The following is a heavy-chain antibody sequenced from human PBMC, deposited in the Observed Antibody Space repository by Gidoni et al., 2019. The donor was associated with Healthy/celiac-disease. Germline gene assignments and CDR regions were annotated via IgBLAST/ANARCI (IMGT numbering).Heavy chain of an antibody. Sequence: QVQLVQSGAEVKKPGASVKVSCKASGYTFTGYYMHWVRPAPGQGLEWMGWINPNSGGTNYAQKFQGRVTMTRDTSISTAYMELSRLRSDDTAVYYCARDISGYDYGVGEVAGDPYYFDYWGQGTLVTVSS. CDR2: INPNSGGT. CDR1: GYTFTGYY. J-gene: IGHJ4*02. D-gene: IGHD5-12*01. CDR3: ARDISGYDYGVGEVAGDPYYFDY. V-gene: IGHV1-2*02.